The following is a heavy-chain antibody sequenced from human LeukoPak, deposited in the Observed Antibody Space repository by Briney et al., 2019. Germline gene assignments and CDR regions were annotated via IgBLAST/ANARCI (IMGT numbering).Heavy chain of an antibody. V-gene: IGHV1-24*01. CDR3: ASDQRGAGLGFRYGSGSYNGLDV. Sequence: ASVKVSCKVSGYTLTELSMHWVRQTPGKGLEWMGGFDPEDGETLYAQKFQGRVTMTEDTSTDTAYMELSSLRSEDTAVYYCASDQRGAGLGFRYGSGSYNGLDVWGQGTAVTVSS. CDR2: FDPEDGET. D-gene: IGHD3-10*01. J-gene: IGHJ6*02. CDR1: GYTLTELS.